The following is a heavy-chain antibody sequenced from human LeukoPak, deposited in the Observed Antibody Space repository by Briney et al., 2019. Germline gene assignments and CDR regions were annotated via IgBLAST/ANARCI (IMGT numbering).Heavy chain of an antibody. V-gene: IGHV4-34*01. D-gene: IGHD4-17*01. CDR3: ARGRYGDYVGEDGFDM. CDR1: GGSFSGYY. J-gene: IGHJ3*02. Sequence: PSETLSLTCAVYGGSFSGYYWNWIRQPPGKGPEWIGEINHSGSTNYNPSLKSRVTISVDTSKNEFSLKLSPVTAADTAVYYCARGRYGDYVGEDGFDMWGQGTMVTVSS. CDR2: INHSGST.